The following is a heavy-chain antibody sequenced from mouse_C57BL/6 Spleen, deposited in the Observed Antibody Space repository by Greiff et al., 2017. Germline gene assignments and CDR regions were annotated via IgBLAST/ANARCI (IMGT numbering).Heavy chain of an antibody. CDR2: IWRGGST. Sequence: LQESGPGLVQPSQSLSITCTVSGFSLTSYGVHWVRQSPGKGLEWLGVIWRGGSTDYNAAFMSRLSITKDNSKSQVFFKMNSLQADDTAIYYCAKKGGNHYAMDYWGQGTSVTVSS. J-gene: IGHJ4*01. D-gene: IGHD2-1*01. CDR3: AKKGGNHYAMDY. CDR1: GFSLTSYG. V-gene: IGHV2-5*01.